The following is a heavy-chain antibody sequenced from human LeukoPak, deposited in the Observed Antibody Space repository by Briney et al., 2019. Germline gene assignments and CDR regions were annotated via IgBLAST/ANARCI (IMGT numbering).Heavy chain of an antibody. CDR1: GFTFSSYG. CDR2: ISYDGSNK. D-gene: IGHD3-16*01. J-gene: IGHJ3*02. V-gene: IGHV3-30*18. CDR3: AKDRVSSWGYDAFDI. Sequence: GGSLRLSCAASGFTFSSYGMHWVRQAPGKGLEWVAVISYDGSNKYYADSVKGRFTISRDNSKNTLYLQMNSLRAEDTAVYYCAKDRVSSWGYDAFDIWGQGTMVTVSS.